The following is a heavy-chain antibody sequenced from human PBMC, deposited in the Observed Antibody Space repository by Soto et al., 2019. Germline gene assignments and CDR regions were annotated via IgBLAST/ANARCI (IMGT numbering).Heavy chain of an antibody. D-gene: IGHD3-22*01. J-gene: IGHJ4*02. CDR1: GGTFSSYA. CDR2: IIPIFGTA. CDR3: ARETTPAYYYDSSGYYVFGY. V-gene: IGHV1-69*01. Sequence: QVQLVQSGAEVKKPGSSVKVSCKASGGTFSSYAISWVRQAPGQGLEWMGGIIPIFGTANYAQKFQGRVTITADASTSTAYMELSSLRSEDTAVYYCARETTPAYYYDSSGYYVFGYWGQGTLVTVSS.